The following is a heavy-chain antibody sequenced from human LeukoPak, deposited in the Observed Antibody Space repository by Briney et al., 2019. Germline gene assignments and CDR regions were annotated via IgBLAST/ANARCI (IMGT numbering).Heavy chain of an antibody. D-gene: IGHD2-2*02. Sequence: TGGSLRLSCAASGFTFSSYGMHWVRQAPGKGLEWVSYISSSSSTIYYADSVKGRFTTSRDNAKNSLYLQMNSLRAEDTALYYCAKGSSPHIIVVVPAAIPNWFDPWGQGTLVTVSS. CDR2: ISSSSSTI. J-gene: IGHJ5*02. V-gene: IGHV3-48*01. CDR3: AKGSSPHIIVVVPAAIPNWFDP. CDR1: GFTFSSYG.